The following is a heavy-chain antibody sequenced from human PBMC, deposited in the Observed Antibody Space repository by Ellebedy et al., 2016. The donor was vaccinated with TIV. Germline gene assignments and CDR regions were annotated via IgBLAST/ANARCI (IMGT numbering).Heavy chain of an antibody. V-gene: IGHV3-49*02. J-gene: IGHJ4*02. CDR3: ARKKTTVVMFDY. Sequence: DYDASLNGRFTISRDDSKGIAYLQMNSLKTEDTALYYCARKKTTVVMFDYWGQGTLVTVSS. D-gene: IGHD4-23*01.